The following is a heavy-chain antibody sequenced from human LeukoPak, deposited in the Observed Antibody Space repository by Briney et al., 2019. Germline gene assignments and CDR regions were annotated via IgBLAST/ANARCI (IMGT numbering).Heavy chain of an antibody. CDR1: GGSFIGHY. Sequence: SETLSLTCTVSGGSFIGHYWSWIRQAPGKGLEWIGHIYTSGSSPFNPSLESRVAMYIDMSKNQFSLKVRSVTAADTAVYYCSRFLNGHFFDYWGLGSLLTASS. CDR3: SRFLNGHFFDY. CDR2: IYTSGSS. D-gene: IGHD2-8*01. J-gene: IGHJ4*01. V-gene: IGHV4-4*07.